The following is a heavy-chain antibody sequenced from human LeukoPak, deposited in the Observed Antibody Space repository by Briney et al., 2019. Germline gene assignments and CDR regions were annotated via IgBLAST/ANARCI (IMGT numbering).Heavy chain of an antibody. V-gene: IGHV1-58*01. CDR1: GFTFTSSA. D-gene: IGHD1-20*01. J-gene: IGHJ6*03. CDR3: ACGNWNYYYYYYMDV. Sequence: ASVKVSCKASGFTFTSSAVQWVRQARGQRPEWIGWIVVGSGNANYAQKFQERVTITRDMSTSTAYMELSSLRSEDTAVYYCACGNWNYYYYYYMDVWGKGTTVTVSS. CDR2: IVVGSGNA.